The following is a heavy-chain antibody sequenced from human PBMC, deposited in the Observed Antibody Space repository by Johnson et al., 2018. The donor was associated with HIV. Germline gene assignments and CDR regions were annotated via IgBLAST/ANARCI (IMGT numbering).Heavy chain of an antibody. V-gene: IGHV3-20*04. CDR3: ARASNYYDSFGYYRRGGGSDI. CDR2: IYWTGGRT. CDR1: GFTFDDYG. D-gene: IGHD3-22*01. J-gene: IGHJ3*02. Sequence: MQLVESGGGVVRPGGSLRLSCAASGFTFDDYGMSWVRQAPGKGLEWVSGIYWTGGRTSYADSVKGRFTISRDNAKNSLYLQMNNVRAEDTALYFCARASNYYDSFGYYRRGGGSDIWGQGTMVTVSS.